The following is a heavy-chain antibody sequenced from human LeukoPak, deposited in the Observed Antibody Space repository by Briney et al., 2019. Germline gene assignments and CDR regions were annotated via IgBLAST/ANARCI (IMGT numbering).Heavy chain of an antibody. CDR2: IYYSGST. Sequence: PSETLSLTCTVSGGSISSYYWSWIRQPPGKGLEWIGYIYYSGSTNYNPSLKSRVTISVDTSKNQFSLKLSSVTAADTAVYYCARVYGEGYYYYYMDVWGKGTTVTISS. J-gene: IGHJ6*03. CDR1: GGSISSYY. V-gene: IGHV4-59*01. CDR3: ARVYGEGYYYYYMDV. D-gene: IGHD4-17*01.